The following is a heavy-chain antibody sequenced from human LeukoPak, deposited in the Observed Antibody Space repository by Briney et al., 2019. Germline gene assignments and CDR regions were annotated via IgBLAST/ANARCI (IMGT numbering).Heavy chain of an antibody. CDR3: ARISLPYYFDS. J-gene: IGHJ4*02. V-gene: IGHV3-53*01. CDR2: IYSGGTT. CDR1: GFTVSSNY. Sequence: PGGSLRLSCAASGFTVSSNYMNWVRQAPGQGLEWVSVIYSGGTTYYAASVKGRFTISRDSSKNTLYLQMNSLRAEDTAVYYCARISLPYYFDSWGQGTLVTVSS.